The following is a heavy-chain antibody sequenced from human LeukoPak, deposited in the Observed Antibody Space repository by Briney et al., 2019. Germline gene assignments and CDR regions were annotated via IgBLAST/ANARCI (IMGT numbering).Heavy chain of an antibody. J-gene: IGHJ4*02. CDR1: GFTFSSYS. D-gene: IGHD5-18*01. CDR3: ASFFLGGYSYGLLVPAIGY. CDR2: ISSSSSYI. Sequence: GGSLRLSCAASGFTFSSYSMNWVRQAPGKGLEWVSSISSSSSYIYYADSVKGRFTISRDNAKNSLYLQMNSLRAEDTAVYYCASFFLGGYSYGLLVPAIGYWGQGTLVTVSS. V-gene: IGHV3-21*01.